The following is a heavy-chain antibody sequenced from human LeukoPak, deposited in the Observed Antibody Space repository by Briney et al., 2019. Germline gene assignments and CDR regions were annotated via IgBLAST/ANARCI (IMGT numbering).Heavy chain of an antibody. D-gene: IGHD3-16*01. Sequence: PGGSLRLSCAASGFTFSSYWMSWVRQAPGKGLEWVANIKQDGSEKYYVDSVRGRFTISRDNAKNSLYLQMNSLRAEDTAVYYCATEITPYYYMDVWGKGTTVTVSS. J-gene: IGHJ6*03. CDR1: GFTFSSYW. CDR3: ATEITPYYYMDV. V-gene: IGHV3-7*01. CDR2: IKQDGSEK.